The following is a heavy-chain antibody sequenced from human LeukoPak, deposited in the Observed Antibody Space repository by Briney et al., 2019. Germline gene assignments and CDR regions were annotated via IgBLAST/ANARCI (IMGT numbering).Heavy chain of an antibody. CDR1: GYTFTSYD. V-gene: IGHV1-8*01. CDR2: MNPNSGNT. CDR3: ARGHLIFRGRGGFYFDY. Sequence: GASVKVSCKASGYTFTSYDINWVRQATGQGLEWMGWMNPNSGNTGYAQKFQGRVTMTRNTSISTAYMELSSLRFEDTAVYYCARGHLIFRGRGGFYFDYWGQGTLVTVSS. J-gene: IGHJ4*02. D-gene: IGHD3-16*01.